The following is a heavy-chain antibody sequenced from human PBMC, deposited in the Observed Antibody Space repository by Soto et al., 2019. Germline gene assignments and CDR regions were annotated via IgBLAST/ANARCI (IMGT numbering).Heavy chain of an antibody. CDR3: TRIPSYRGGGNDY. J-gene: IGHJ4*02. CDR2: IYHSGST. CDR1: GGSISSSNW. D-gene: IGHD3-16*02. Sequence: QVQLQESGPGLVKPSGTLSLTCAVSGGSISSSNWWSWVRQPPGKGLEWIGEIYHSGSTNYNPSLQSPFSLSVQQSKDQCSLKRSTVTAADTAVYYWTRIPSYRGGGNDYWGQGTLVTVSS. V-gene: IGHV4-4*02.